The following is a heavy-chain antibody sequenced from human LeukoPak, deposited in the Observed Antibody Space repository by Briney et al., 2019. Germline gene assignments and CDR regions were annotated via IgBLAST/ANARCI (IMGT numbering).Heavy chain of an antibody. CDR1: GGSFSGYY. V-gene: IGHV4-34*01. D-gene: IGHD6-6*01. Sequence: PSETLSLTCAVYGGSFSGYYWSWIRQPPGKGLEWIGEINHSGSTNYNPSLKSRVTISVDTSKNQFSLKLSSVTAADTAVYYCARGRIAARPGRFDYWGQGTLVTVSS. J-gene: IGHJ4*02. CDR2: INHSGST. CDR3: ARGRIAARPGRFDY.